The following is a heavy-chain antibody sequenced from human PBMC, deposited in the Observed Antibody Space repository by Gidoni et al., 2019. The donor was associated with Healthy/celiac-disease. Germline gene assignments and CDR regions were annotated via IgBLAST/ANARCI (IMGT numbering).Heavy chain of an antibody. CDR3: ARGQAEQWLVLRFDGEGDYYGMDV. D-gene: IGHD6-19*01. Sequence: QVQLQESGPGLVKPSEILSLTCAVPGYSISSGYYWGWIRQHPGKGMEWIGSIYHSGSTYYNPSLKSRVTISVDTSKNQFSLKLSSVTAADTAVYYCARGQAEQWLVLRFDGEGDYYGMDVWGQGTTVTVSS. CDR1: GYSISSGYY. J-gene: IGHJ6*02. V-gene: IGHV4-38-2*01. CDR2: IYHSGST.